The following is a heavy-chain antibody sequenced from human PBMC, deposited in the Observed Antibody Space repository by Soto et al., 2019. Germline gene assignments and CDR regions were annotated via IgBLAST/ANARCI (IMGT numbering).Heavy chain of an antibody. CDR2: INPNSGGT. Sequence: KVSCKASGYTFTGYYMHWVRQAPGQVLEWMGWINPNSGGTNYAQKFQGWVTMTRDTSISTAYMELSRLRSDDTAVYYCARSRNDFGSGYFDYRGQGTLVNVSS. V-gene: IGHV1-2*04. D-gene: IGHD3-3*01. CDR3: ARSRNDFGSGYFDY. CDR1: GYTFTGYY. J-gene: IGHJ4*02.